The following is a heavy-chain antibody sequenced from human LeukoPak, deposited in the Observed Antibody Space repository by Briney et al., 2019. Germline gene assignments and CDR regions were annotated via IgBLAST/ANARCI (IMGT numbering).Heavy chain of an antibody. CDR3: ARVNLRGSQYNWFDP. Sequence: ASVKVSCKASGGSLNSHIFTWVRQAPGQGLEWMGKITPVIDVSKYAQKFQGRLTITADKSTATVYMELSGLKSDDTAVYYCARVNLRGSQYNWFDPWGQGTLVTVFS. D-gene: IGHD1-26*01. V-gene: IGHV1-69*02. CDR2: ITPVIDVS. CDR1: GGSLNSHI. J-gene: IGHJ5*02.